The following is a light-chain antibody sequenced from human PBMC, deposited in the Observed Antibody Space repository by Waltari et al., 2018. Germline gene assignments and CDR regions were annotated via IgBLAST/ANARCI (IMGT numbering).Light chain of an antibody. CDR1: QGIRNE. V-gene: IGKV1-6*01. CDR3: LQDHIFPWT. CDR2: AAS. Sequence: AIQMTQSPSSLSASVGDRVTITCRASQGIRNELGWYQQKPGKAPKPLIYAASSLQSGVPSRFSGSGSGTDFTLIISGLQPEDFATYYCLQDHIFPWTFGQGTKVEI. J-gene: IGKJ1*01.